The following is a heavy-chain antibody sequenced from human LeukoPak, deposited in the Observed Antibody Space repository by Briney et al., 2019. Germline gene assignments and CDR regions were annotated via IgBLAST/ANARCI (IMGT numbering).Heavy chain of an antibody. CDR2: IWYDGSNK. D-gene: IGHD2-8*01. CDR1: GFTFSNYD. V-gene: IGHV3-33*01. J-gene: IGHJ4*02. CDR3: ARDPGGVVYFDY. Sequence: GGSLRLSCAVSGFTFSNYDMHGVRQAPGKGLEWVAVIWYDGSNKYYADSVKGRFTISRDNSKNTLYLQMNTLRAEDTAVYYCARDPGGVVYFDYWGQGTLVTVSS.